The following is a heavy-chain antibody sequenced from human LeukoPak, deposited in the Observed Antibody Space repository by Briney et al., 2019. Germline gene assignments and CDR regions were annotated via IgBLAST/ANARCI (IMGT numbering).Heavy chain of an antibody. D-gene: IGHD2-15*01. J-gene: IGHJ6*02. V-gene: IGHV3-33*01. CDR2: IWYDGSNK. CDR1: GFTFSSYG. Sequence: GRSLRLSCAASGFTFSSYGMHWVRQAPDKGLEWVAVIWYDGSNKYYADSVKGRFTISRDNSKNTLYLQMNSLRAEDTAVYYCARVLLRSYYYYGMDVWGQGTTVTVSS. CDR3: ARVLLRSYYYYGMDV.